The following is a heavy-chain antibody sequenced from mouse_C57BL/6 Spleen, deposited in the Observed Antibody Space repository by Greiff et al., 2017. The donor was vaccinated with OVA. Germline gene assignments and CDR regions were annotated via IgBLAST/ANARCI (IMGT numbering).Heavy chain of an antibody. CDR2: IYPGSGST. CDR1: GYTFTSYW. CDR3: ARGVVSTRWYFDV. D-gene: IGHD1-1*01. Sequence: QVQLQQPGAELVKPGASVKMSCKASGYTFTSYWITWVKQRPGQGLEWIGDIYPGSGSTNYNEKFKSKATLTVATSSRTAYLQLSSLPSEDSAVYYCARGVVSTRWYFDVWGTGTTVTVSS. J-gene: IGHJ1*03. V-gene: IGHV1-55*01.